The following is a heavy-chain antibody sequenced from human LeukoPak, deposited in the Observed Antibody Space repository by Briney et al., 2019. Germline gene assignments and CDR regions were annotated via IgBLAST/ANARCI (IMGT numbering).Heavy chain of an antibody. CDR1: GFSFSNYG. D-gene: IGHD6-19*01. CDR3: VRRLRGWSSGFDY. CDR2: IWYDGNKK. J-gene: IGHJ4*02. Sequence: GGSLRLSCAASGFSFSNYGMHWVRQSPGKGLEWVAVIWYDGNKKHYEDSVKGRFTISRDDAKNSMYLQMNSLRAGDTAVYYCVRRLRGWSSGFDYWGQGILVTVSS. V-gene: IGHV3-33*01.